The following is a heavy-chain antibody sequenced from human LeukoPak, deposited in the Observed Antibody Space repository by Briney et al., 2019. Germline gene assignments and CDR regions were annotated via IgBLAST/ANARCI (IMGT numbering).Heavy chain of an antibody. D-gene: IGHD3-10*01. CDR2: IKEDGSEQ. CDR1: GFTLSSSW. V-gene: IGHV3-7*01. CDR3: ARDFYASGTYLGYDK. Sequence: PGGSLRLSCATSGFTLSSSWLSWVRQAPGKGPEWLANIKEDGSEQYYVDSVRGRFTISRDNAKNSLYLEMNSLKVEDTAVYYCARDFYASGTYLGYDKWGQGTLVSVSS. J-gene: IGHJ4*02.